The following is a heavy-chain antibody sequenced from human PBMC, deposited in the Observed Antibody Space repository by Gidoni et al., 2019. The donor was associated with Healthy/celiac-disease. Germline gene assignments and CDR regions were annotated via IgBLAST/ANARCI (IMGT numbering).Heavy chain of an antibody. CDR1: GFTFSSYA. Sequence: EVQLVESGGGLVQPGGSLRLSCAASGFTFSSYAMSWVRQAPGKGLAWVSAISGSGGRTYYADSVKGRFTISRDNSKNTRYLQMNSLRAEDTAVYYGAKVLRGGAALKSYYYGMDVWGQGTTVTVSS. CDR3: AKVLRGGAALKSYYYGMDV. CDR2: ISGSGGRT. J-gene: IGHJ6*02. D-gene: IGHD3-10*01. V-gene: IGHV3-23*04.